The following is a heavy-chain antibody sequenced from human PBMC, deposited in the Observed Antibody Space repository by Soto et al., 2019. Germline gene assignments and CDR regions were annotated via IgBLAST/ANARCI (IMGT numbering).Heavy chain of an antibody. CDR2: IMPIFRTP. CDR3: ARDKDRLQLGGNYYYILDV. Sequence: QVQLEQSGAEVKKPGSSVKVSCKASGGTFSNSAISWVRQAPGQGLEWMGGIMPIFRTPDYAQKFQGRVTVTADXAXXXAXLELSGRRSDDTAVYYCARDKDRLQLGGNYYYILDVWGQGTTVTVSS. CDR1: GGTFSNSA. D-gene: IGHD5-12*01. J-gene: IGHJ6*02. V-gene: IGHV1-69*12.